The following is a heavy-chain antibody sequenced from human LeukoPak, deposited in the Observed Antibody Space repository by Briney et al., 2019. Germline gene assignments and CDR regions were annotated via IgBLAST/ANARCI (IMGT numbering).Heavy chain of an antibody. CDR2: IIPIFGTA. D-gene: IGHD2-2*01. J-gene: IGHJ5*02. CDR1: GGTFSSYA. CDR3: ARGRDIVVVPAATIPTYNWFDP. V-gene: IGHV1-69*01. Sequence: GASVKVSCKASGGTFSSYAISWVRQAPGQGLEWMGGIIPIFGTANYAQKFQGRVTITADESTSTAYMELSSLRSEDTAVYYCARGRDIVVVPAATIPTYNWFDPWGQGTLVTVSS.